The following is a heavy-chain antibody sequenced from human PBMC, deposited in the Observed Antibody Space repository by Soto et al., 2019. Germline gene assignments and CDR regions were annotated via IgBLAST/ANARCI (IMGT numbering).Heavy chain of an antibody. CDR3: ARGLSYSSSWSRFDP. CDR2: IIPIFGTA. CDR1: GCTFSSYA. V-gene: IGHV1-69*13. Sequence: GASVKVSCKASGCTFSSYAISWVRQAPGQGLEWMGGIIPIFGTANYAQKFQGRVTITADESTSTAYMELSSLRSEDTAVYYCARGLSYSSSWSRFDPWGQGTLVTVSS. D-gene: IGHD6-13*01. J-gene: IGHJ5*02.